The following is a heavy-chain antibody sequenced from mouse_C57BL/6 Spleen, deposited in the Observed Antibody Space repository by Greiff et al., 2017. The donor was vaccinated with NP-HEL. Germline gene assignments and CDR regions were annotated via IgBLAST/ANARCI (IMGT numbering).Heavy chain of an antibody. CDR2: IYPGDGDT. CDR3: ARGNHYYGSSYGYFDV. J-gene: IGHJ1*03. D-gene: IGHD1-1*01. Sequence: VQLQQSGPELVKPGASVKISCKASGYAFSSSWMNWVKQRPGKGLEWIGRIYPGDGDTNYNGKFKGKATLTADKSSSTAYMQLSSLTSEDSAVYFCARGNHYYGSSYGYFDVWGTGTTVTVSS. CDR1: GYAFSSSW. V-gene: IGHV1-82*01.